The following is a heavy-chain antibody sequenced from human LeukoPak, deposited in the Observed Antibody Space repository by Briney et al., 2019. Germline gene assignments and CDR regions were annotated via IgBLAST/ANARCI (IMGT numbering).Heavy chain of an antibody. CDR2: ISGSGGST. CDR1: GFTFSSYA. J-gene: IGHJ4*02. Sequence: GGSLRLSCAASGFTFSSYAMSWVRQAPGKGLEWVSAISGSGGSTFYVGSVKGRFTISRDNSKDTLYLQMNSLRAEDTAVYYCARNENSGWGYFDYWGQGTLVTVSS. CDR3: ARNENSGWGYFDY. V-gene: IGHV3-23*01. D-gene: IGHD5-12*01.